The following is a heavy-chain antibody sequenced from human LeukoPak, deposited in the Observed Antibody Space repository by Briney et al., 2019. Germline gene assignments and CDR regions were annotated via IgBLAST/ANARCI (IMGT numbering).Heavy chain of an antibody. V-gene: IGHV4-59*12. J-gene: IGHJ4*02. CDR1: GGSISSYY. CDR2: IYYSGST. Sequence: SETLSLTCTVSGGSISSYYWSWIRQPPGKGLEWIGYIYYSGSTNYNPSLKSRVTISVDTSKNQFSLKLSSVTPEDTAVYYCASTHNLNYWIDYWGQGTLVTVSS. D-gene: IGHD1-7*01. CDR3: ASTHNLNYWIDY.